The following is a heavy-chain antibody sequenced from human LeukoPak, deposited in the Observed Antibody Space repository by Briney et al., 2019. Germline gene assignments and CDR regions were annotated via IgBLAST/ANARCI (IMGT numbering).Heavy chain of an antibody. CDR2: IRYDGSNK. D-gene: IGHD2/OR15-2a*01. V-gene: IGHV3-30*02. Sequence: GGSLRLSCAASGFTFSSYGMHWVRRAPGKWLEWVAFIRYDGSNKYYADSVKGRFTISRDNSKNTLYLQMNSLRAEDTAVYYCAKDVIVAFDYWGQGTLVTVSS. CDR3: AKDVIVAFDY. J-gene: IGHJ4*02. CDR1: GFTFSSYG.